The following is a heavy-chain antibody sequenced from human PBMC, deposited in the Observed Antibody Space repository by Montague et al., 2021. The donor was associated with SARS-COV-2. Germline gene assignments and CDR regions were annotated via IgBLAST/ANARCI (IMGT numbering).Heavy chain of an antibody. CDR3: ARFAYRLVFIASYYGMDV. D-gene: IGHD2-2*01. V-gene: IGHV4-34*01. Sequence: SETLSLTCAVYGGSFSGYYWSWIRQPPAKGLVWIVESSHRGSTNYNPSLLSRVTISIDTSKNQLSLKLSSVTAADTAVYYCARFAYRLVFIASYYGMDVWGQGTTVTVSS. CDR1: GGSFSGYY. CDR2: SSHRGST. J-gene: IGHJ6*02.